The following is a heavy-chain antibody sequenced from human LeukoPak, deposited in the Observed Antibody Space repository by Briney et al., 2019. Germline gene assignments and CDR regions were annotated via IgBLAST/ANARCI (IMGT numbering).Heavy chain of an antibody. J-gene: IGHJ6*03. V-gene: IGHV3-23*01. Sequence: GGSLSLSRAASGFTFSSYAMSWVRQAPGKGLEWVSAISGSGGSTYYADSVKGRFTISRDNSKNTLYLQMNSLRAEDTAVYYCAKGLGNSNYYYMDVCAEGTTVTVSS. D-gene: IGHD4-23*01. CDR1: GFTFSSYA. CDR2: ISGSGGST. CDR3: AKGLGNSNYYYMDV.